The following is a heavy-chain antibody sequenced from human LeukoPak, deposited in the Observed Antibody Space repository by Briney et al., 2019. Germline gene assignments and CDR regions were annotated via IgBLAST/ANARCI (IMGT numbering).Heavy chain of an antibody. D-gene: IGHD5-18*01. J-gene: IGHJ4*02. CDR2: ISSSGSTI. Sequence: GGSLRLSCAASGFTFSSYEMNWVRQAPGKGLERVSYISSSGSTIYYADSVKGRFTISRDNAKNSLYLQMNSLRAEDTAVYYCARERGDSYGLDYWGQGTLVTVSS. V-gene: IGHV3-48*03. CDR1: GFTFSSYE. CDR3: ARERGDSYGLDY.